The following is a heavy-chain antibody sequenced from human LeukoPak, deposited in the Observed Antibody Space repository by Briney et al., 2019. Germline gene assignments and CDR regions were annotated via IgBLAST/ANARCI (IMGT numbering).Heavy chain of an antibody. V-gene: IGHV3-53*01. Sequence: GGSLRLSCAASGFTVSSNYMTWVRQAPGKGLEWVSVITSGITTSYADSVRGRCTISRDNSKNTLYLQMNSLRAEDTAVYYCAKDLASGWTYYYYGMDVWGRGTTVTVSS. D-gene: IGHD6-19*01. J-gene: IGHJ6*02. CDR3: AKDLASGWTYYYYGMDV. CDR2: ITSGITT. CDR1: GFTVSSNY.